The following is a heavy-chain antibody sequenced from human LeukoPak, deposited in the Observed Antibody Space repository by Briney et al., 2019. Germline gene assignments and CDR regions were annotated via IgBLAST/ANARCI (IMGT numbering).Heavy chain of an antibody. Sequence: PSETLSLTCAVYGGSFSGYYWSWIRQPPGKGLEWIGEINHSGSTNYNPSLKSRVTISVDTSKNQFPLKLSSVTAADTAAYYCARLIPRYSYGYDYWGQGTLVTVSS. CDR2: INHSGST. V-gene: IGHV4-34*01. D-gene: IGHD5-18*01. CDR1: GGSFSGYY. CDR3: ARLIPRYSYGYDY. J-gene: IGHJ4*02.